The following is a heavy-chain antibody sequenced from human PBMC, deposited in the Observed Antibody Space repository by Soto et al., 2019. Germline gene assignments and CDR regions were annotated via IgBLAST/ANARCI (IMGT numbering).Heavy chain of an antibody. CDR2: IYPGDSDT. J-gene: IGHJ4*02. D-gene: IGHD5-12*01. CDR1: GYSFTSYW. CDR3: ARLTRGYSGYDFVAY. V-gene: IGHV5-51*01. Sequence: GESLKISCKGSGYSFTSYWIGWVRQMPGKGLEWMGIIYPGDSDTRYSPSFQGQVTISADKSISTAYLQWSSLKASDTAMYYCARLTRGYSGYDFVAYWGQGTLVTVSS.